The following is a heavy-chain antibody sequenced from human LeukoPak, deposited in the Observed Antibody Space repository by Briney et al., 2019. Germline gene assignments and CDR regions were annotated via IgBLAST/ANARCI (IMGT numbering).Heavy chain of an antibody. V-gene: IGHV1-24*01. D-gene: IGHD6-13*01. CDR2: FDPEDGET. J-gene: IGHJ6*02. CDR3: ATFPMAAAGIPIPRYYGMDV. Sequence: ASVKVSCKVSGYTLTELSMHWVRQAPGKGLEWMGGFDPEDGETIYAQKFQGRVTMTEDTSTDTVYMELSSLRSEDTAVYYCATFPMAAAGIPIPRYYGMDVWGQGTTVTVSS. CDR1: GYTLTELS.